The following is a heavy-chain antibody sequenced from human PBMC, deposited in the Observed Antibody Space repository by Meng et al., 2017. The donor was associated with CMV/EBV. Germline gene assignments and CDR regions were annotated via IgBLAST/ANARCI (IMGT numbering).Heavy chain of an antibody. Sequence: SETLSLTCTVSGGSISSGGYYWSWIRQHPGKGLEWIGYIYYSGSTYYNPSLKSRVTISVDTSKNQFSLKLSSVTAADTAVYYCARDGHLDQNYYGMDVWGQGTTVTVSS. D-gene: IGHD2-2*03. J-gene: IGHJ6*02. V-gene: IGHV4-31*03. CDR2: IYYSGST. CDR3: ARDGHLDQNYYGMDV. CDR1: GGSISSGGYY.